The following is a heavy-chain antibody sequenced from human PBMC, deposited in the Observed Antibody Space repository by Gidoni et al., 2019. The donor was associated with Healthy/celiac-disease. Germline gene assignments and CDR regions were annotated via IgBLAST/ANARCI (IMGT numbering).Heavy chain of an antibody. CDR2: IIPILGIA. Sequence: QVQLVQSGAEVTKPGSSVKVSCKASCGTFRSYAISWVRQAPGQGLEWMGRIIPILGIANYAQKCQGRVTITADKSTSTAYMELSSLRSEDTAVYYCARDRPRGGELTSLYSDYWGQGTLVTVSS. CDR1: CGTFRSYA. V-gene: IGHV1-69*04. CDR3: ARDRPRGGELTSLYSDY. J-gene: IGHJ4*02. D-gene: IGHD3-10*01.